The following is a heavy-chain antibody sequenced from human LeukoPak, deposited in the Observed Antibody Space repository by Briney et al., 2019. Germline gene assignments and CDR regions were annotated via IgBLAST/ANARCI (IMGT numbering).Heavy chain of an antibody. CDR1: GGSISSGSYY. J-gene: IGHJ5*02. CDR3: ARGLPSTVTTPFDP. V-gene: IGHV4-61*02. Sequence: SETLSPTCTVSGGSISSGSYYWSWIRQPAGKGLEWIGRIYTSGSTNYNPSLKSRVTISVDTSKNQFSLKLSSVTAADTAVYYCARGLPSTVTTPFDPWGQGTLVTVSS. D-gene: IGHD4-17*01. CDR2: IYTSGST.